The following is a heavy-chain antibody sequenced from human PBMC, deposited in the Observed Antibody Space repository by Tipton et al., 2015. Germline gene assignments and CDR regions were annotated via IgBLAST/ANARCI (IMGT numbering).Heavy chain of an antibody. CDR1: GYSIGGAYH. CDR3: ARDHSSWWD. J-gene: IGHJ4*02. V-gene: IGHV4-38-2*02. CDR2: ISHSGNT. Sequence: TLSLTCAVSGYSIGGAYHWDWIRQPPGKGLEWIGSISHSGNTYYNPSLKTRVTISKDTSKNQFSLKLRSVTAADTAVYFCARDHSSWWDWGQGTLVTVSS. D-gene: IGHD2-15*01.